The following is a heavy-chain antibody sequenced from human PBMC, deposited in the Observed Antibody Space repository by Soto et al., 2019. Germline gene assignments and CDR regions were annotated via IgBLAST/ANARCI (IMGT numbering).Heavy chain of an antibody. CDR3: ARSQSSSTSLEIYYYYYYGMDV. V-gene: IGHV1-69*01. CDR2: IIPISGTA. Sequence: QVQLVQSGAEVKKPGSSVKVSCKACGGTFSSYAISWVRQAPGQGLEWMGGIIPISGTANYAQKFQGRVTITADESTSTAYRELSSLRSEDTAVYYCARSQSSSTSLEIYYYYYYGMDVWGQGTTVTVSS. CDR1: GGTFSSYA. J-gene: IGHJ6*02. D-gene: IGHD2-2*01.